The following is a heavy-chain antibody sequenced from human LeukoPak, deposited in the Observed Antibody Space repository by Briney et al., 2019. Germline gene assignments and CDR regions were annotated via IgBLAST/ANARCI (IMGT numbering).Heavy chain of an antibody. CDR2: INHSGST. Sequence: SETLSLTCAVYGGSFSGYYWSWIRQPPGKGLEWIGEINHSGSTNYNPSLKSRVTISVDTSKNQFSLKLSSVTAADTAVYYCARDPLLLQLWGTFDYWGQGTLVTVSS. J-gene: IGHJ4*02. CDR3: ARDPLLLQLWGTFDY. CDR1: GGSFSGYY. V-gene: IGHV4-34*01. D-gene: IGHD5-18*01.